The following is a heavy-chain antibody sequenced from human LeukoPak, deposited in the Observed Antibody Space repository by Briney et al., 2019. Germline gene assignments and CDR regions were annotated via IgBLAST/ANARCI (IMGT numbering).Heavy chain of an antibody. CDR3: ARDEPTVTTGPPVGS. J-gene: IGHJ4*02. V-gene: IGHV3-74*01. CDR2: INGYGTTT. D-gene: IGHD4-17*01. Sequence: PGGSLRLSCAASGFTFSRYWMHWVRQAPGKGLVWVSCINGYGTTTNYADSVKGRFTISRDNAKNTLYLQMNSLRVEDTAVYYCARDEPTVTTGPPVGSWGQGTLVTVSS. CDR1: GFTFSRYW.